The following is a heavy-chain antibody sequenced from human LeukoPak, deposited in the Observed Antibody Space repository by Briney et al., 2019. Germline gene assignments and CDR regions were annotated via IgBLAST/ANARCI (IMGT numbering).Heavy chain of an antibody. Sequence: SVKVSCKASGGTFSNYAISWVRQAPGQGLEWMGGIIPIFGTANYAQKFQGRVSITANKSTSTAYMELSSLRSEDTAVYYCASWGEVVTASPPEYFQHWGQGTLVTVSS. D-gene: IGHD2-21*02. J-gene: IGHJ1*01. V-gene: IGHV1-69*06. CDR3: ASWGEVVTASPPEYFQH. CDR1: GGTFSNYA. CDR2: IIPIFGTA.